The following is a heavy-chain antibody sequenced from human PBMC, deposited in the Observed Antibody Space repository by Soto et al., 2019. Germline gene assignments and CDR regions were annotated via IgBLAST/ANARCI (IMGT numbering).Heavy chain of an antibody. D-gene: IGHD2-8*01. CDR1: GFTFSSYA. CDR3: AGVYYGGNSVNNY. Sequence: GESLKISCAGSGFTFSSYAMSWVRQAPGKGLEWVAATSYDGSNKYYADSVKGRFIISRDNSKNTLDLQMNTLSAEDTAVYYCAGVYYGGNSVNNYWGQGTPVTVSS. V-gene: IGHV3-30-3*01. CDR2: TSYDGSNK. J-gene: IGHJ4*02.